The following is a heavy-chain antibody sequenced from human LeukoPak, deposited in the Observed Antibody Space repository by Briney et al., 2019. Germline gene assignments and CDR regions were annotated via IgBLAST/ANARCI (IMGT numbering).Heavy chain of an antibody. CDR3: ARVFPRGCFGY. Sequence: GGSLRLSCAASGFTFSSYWMSWVRQAPGKGLEWVANIKQDGSEKYYVDSVKGRFTISRDNAKNSLYLQMNSLRAEDTAVYYYARVFPRGCFGYWGQGTLVTVSS. D-gene: IGHD3-10*01. V-gene: IGHV3-7*01. CDR1: GFTFSSYW. J-gene: IGHJ4*02. CDR2: IKQDGSEK.